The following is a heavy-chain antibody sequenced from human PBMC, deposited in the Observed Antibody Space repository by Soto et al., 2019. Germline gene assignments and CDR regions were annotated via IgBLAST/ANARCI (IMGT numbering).Heavy chain of an antibody. Sequence: ASVKVSCKASGYSFSTHAMHWVRQAPGQRLEWMGWINTGNGYTKYSQKFQARVTITRDTSASTSYMQLSRLRSEDTAVYYCARDRGGYCSGGSCSEAWFDPWGQGTLVTVSS. D-gene: IGHD2-15*01. CDR3: ARDRGGYCSGGSCSEAWFDP. CDR2: INTGNGYT. J-gene: IGHJ5*02. V-gene: IGHV1-3*04. CDR1: GYSFSTHA.